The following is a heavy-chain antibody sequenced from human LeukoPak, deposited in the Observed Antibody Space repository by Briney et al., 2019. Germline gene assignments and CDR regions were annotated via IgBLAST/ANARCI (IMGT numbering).Heavy chain of an antibody. V-gene: IGHV4-59*01. J-gene: IGHJ2*01. CDR2: IYYSGST. Sequence: PSETLSLTCTVSGGSISSYYWSWIRQPPGKGLEWIGYIYYSGSTNYNPSLKSRVTISVDTSKNQFSLKLSSVTAADTAVYYCARIMVRGPIGLGSYWFFDLWGRGTLVTVSS. D-gene: IGHD3-10*01. CDR1: GGSISSYY. CDR3: ARIMVRGPIGLGSYWFFDL.